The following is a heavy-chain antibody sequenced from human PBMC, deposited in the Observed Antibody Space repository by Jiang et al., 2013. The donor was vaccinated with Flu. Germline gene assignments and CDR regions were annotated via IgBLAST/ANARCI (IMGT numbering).Heavy chain of an antibody. J-gene: IGHJ3*02. CDR2: IYPGDSDT. V-gene: IGHV5-51*01. CDR3: ARDMGSGSYYLTHDAFDI. CDR1: GYSFTSYW. D-gene: IGHD3-10*01. Sequence: GAEVKKPGESLKISCKGSGYSFTSYWIGWVRQMPGKGLEWMGIIYPGDSDTRYSPSFQGQVTISADKSISTAYLQWSSLKASDTAMYYCARDMGSGSYYLTHDAFDIWGQGTMVTVSS.